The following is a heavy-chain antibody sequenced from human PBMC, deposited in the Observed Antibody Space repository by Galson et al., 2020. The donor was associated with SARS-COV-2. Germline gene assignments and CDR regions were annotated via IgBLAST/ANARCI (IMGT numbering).Heavy chain of an antibody. CDR2: ISWNSGSI. Sequence: SLRLSCAASGFTFDDYAMHWVRQAPGKGLEWVSGISWNSGSIGYADSVKGRFTISRDNAKNSLYLQMNSLRAEDTALYYCAKERGYYYGMDVWGQGTTVTVSS. V-gene: IGHV3-9*01. J-gene: IGHJ6*02. CDR3: AKERGYYYGMDV. CDR1: GFTFDDYA.